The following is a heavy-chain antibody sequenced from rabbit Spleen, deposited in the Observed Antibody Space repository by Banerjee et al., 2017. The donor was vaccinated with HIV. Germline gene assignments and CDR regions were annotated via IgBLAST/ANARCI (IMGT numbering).Heavy chain of an antibody. CDR3: ASELLAFIGCKFSL. V-gene: IGHV1S45*01. Sequence: QEQQEETGGGLGKPVGSLTLTCKASGVSLNDKDVMCWVRQAPGKGLEWIACINIVTGKSVYASWAKGRFTMSRTSPTSVTLQMTSLTSAHTPTYSCASELLAFIGCKFSLWGPGTLVTVS. CDR2: INIVTGKS. D-gene: IGHD4-1*01. CDR1: GVSLNDKDV. J-gene: IGHJ4*01.